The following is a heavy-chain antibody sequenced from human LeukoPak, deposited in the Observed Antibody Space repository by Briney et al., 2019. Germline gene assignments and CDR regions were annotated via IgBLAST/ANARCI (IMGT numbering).Heavy chain of an antibody. V-gene: IGHV3-23*01. D-gene: IGHD3-10*01. CDR1: GFTFSSYA. CDR3: AKDGTYYYGTDY. J-gene: IGHJ4*02. Sequence: GGSLRLSCAASGFTFSSYAMSWVRQAPGKGLEWVSAISGSGGSTYYADSAKGRFTISRDNSKNTLYLQMNSLRAEDTAVYYCAKDGTYYYGTDYWGQGTLVTVSS. CDR2: ISGSGGST.